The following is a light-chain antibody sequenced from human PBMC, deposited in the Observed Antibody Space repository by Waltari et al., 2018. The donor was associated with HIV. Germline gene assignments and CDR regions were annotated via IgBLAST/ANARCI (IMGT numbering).Light chain of an antibody. J-gene: IGKJ2*01. V-gene: IGKV3-20*01. CDR2: GES. CDR3: QQFYRPPYA. Sequence: EIVLTQSPGILSLSPGERATLSCRASQSVRSGYLAWYQHKPGQAPRLLIYGESSRATCIPDRFSGSGSGTDFTLSINRLEPEDFAVYFCQQFYRPPYAFGQGTKLEIK. CDR1: QSVRSGY.